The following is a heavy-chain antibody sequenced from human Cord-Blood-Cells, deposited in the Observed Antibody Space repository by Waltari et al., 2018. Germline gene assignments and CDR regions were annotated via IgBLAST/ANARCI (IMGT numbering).Heavy chain of an antibody. D-gene: IGHD7-27*01. CDR1: GGSISSSSYY. J-gene: IGHJ2*01. V-gene: IGHV4-39*01. CDR3: ARHQTGDLTNFDL. Sequence: QLQLQESGPGLVKPSGPLSLTCTVSGGSISSSSYYWGWIRQPPGKGLEWIGVIYYSGSTYYNPSLKSRVTISVDTSKNQFSLKLSSVTAADTAVYYCARHQTGDLTNFDLWGRGTLVTVSS. CDR2: IYYSGST.